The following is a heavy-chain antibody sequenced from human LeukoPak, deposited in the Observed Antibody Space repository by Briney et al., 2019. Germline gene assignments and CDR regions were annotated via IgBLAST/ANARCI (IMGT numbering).Heavy chain of an antibody. CDR1: GGSITSATYC. Sequence: PSETLSLTCTVSGGSITSATYCWGWIRQPPGKGLEWIGTIYYSGSTYYNPSLKSRVTLSVDTSKKQFSLKLSSVTAADTAVYYCARHIDKDVYFDYWGQGTLVTASS. J-gene: IGHJ4*02. V-gene: IGHV4-39*01. D-gene: IGHD2-15*01. CDR2: IYYSGST. CDR3: ARHIDKDVYFDY.